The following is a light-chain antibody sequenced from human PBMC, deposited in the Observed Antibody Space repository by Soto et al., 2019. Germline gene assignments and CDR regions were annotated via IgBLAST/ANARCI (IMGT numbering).Light chain of an antibody. V-gene: IGKV3-15*01. J-gene: IGKJ2*01. Sequence: EIVMTQSPATLSVSPGERATLSCRASQSVSSNLAWYQQKPGQAPRLLIYGASTRATGIPARFSGSGSGTEFTLTISSLQSEGFAVYYCQQYNNWRAFGQGTKLEIK. CDR2: GAS. CDR3: QQYNNWRA. CDR1: QSVSSN.